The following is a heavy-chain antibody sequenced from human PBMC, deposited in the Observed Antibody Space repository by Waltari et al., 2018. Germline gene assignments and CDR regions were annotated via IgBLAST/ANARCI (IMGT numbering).Heavy chain of an antibody. D-gene: IGHD6-13*01. CDR1: GGTFSSYA. CDR3: AMGLAAAGTFFI. CDR2: IVPIFGTS. V-gene: IGHV1-69*05. Sequence: QVQLVQSGAEVKKPGSSVKVSCKASGGTFSSYAISWVRQAPGQGLEWMGGIVPIFGTSNYAQKVRGGDTITTDESTSTSYMEHGSLRSEDTAVYYCAMGLAAAGTFFIWGQGTTVTVSS. J-gene: IGHJ6*02.